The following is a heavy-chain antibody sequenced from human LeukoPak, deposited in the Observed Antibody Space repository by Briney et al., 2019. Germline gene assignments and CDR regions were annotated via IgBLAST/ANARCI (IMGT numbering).Heavy chain of an antibody. J-gene: IGHJ6*02. V-gene: IGHV3-23*01. CDR2: ICGSGGST. D-gene: IGHD2-15*01. Sequence: GSLRLSCAGSGFNFWRYAMRWVRPAPGEGVEWVSGICGSGGSTYYADSVKGRFTISRGNSKNTLYLQMNSLRAEDTAVYYCAKGPRDIIVVVAATHDYYYGMDVWGQGTTVTVSS. CDR3: AKGPRDIIVVVAATHDYYYGMDV. CDR1: GFNFWRYA.